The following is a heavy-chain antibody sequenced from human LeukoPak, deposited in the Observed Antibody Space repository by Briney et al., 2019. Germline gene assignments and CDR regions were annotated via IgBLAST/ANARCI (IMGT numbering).Heavy chain of an antibody. CDR3: AKEDRGFDY. CDR2: IIPIFGTA. J-gene: IGHJ4*02. D-gene: IGHD2-15*01. CDR1: GGTFSSYA. Sequence: GASVKVSCKASGGTFSSYAISWVRQAPGQGLEWMGGIIPIFGTANYAQEFQGRVTITADKSTSTAYMELSSLRSEDTAVYYCAKEDRGFDYWGQGTLVTVSS. V-gene: IGHV1-69*06.